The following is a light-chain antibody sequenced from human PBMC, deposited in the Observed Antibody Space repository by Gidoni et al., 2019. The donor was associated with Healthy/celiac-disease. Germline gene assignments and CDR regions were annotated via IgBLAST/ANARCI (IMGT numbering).Light chain of an antibody. V-gene: IGKV1-5*03. Sequence: DIQMTQSPSTLSASVGDRVTITCRASKSISSWLAWYQQKPGKAPKLLIYKASSLESGVPSRFSGSGSGTEFTLTISSLQPDDFATYYCQQYHSYPLTFGPGTKVDIK. J-gene: IGKJ3*01. CDR1: KSISSW. CDR2: KAS. CDR3: QQYHSYPLT.